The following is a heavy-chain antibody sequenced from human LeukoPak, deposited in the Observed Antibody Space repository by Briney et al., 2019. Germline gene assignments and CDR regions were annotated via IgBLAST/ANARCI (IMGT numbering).Heavy chain of an antibody. Sequence: GGSLRLSCAACGFTFSSYAMHWVRQAPGKGLEWVAVISYDGSNKYYADSVKRRFTISRDNSKNTLYLQMNSLRAEDTAVYYCARAGYCSGGSCDHNWFDPWGQGTLVTVSS. CDR2: ISYDGSNK. CDR1: GFTFSSYA. J-gene: IGHJ5*02. D-gene: IGHD2-15*01. CDR3: ARAGYCSGGSCDHNWFDP. V-gene: IGHV3-30-3*01.